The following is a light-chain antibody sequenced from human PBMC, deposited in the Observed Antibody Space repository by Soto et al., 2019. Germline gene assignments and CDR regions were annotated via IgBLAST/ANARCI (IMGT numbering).Light chain of an antibody. CDR2: KDR. CDR1: KLGNKY. V-gene: IGLV3-1*01. Sequence: SYELTQPPSVSVSPGQTASITCSGDKLGNKYACWYQQKPGQAPMLVIYKDRKRPSGIPERFSGSNSGNTATLTISGTQAMDEADYYCQVWDTSTRVFGGGTKLTV. CDR3: QVWDTSTRV. J-gene: IGLJ3*02.